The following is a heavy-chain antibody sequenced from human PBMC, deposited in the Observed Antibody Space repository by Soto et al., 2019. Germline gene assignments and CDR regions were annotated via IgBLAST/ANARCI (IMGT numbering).Heavy chain of an antibody. Sequence: PSETLSITCNVSGGSIGSYYWSWIRQPPGKGLEWIGYIYYSGSTNYNPSLKSRVTISVDTSKNQFSLKLSSVTAADTAVYYCASGGDYPGPIDYWGQGTLVTVSS. J-gene: IGHJ4*02. CDR2: IYYSGST. D-gene: IGHD4-17*01. V-gene: IGHV4-59*01. CDR1: GGSIGSYY. CDR3: ASGGDYPGPIDY.